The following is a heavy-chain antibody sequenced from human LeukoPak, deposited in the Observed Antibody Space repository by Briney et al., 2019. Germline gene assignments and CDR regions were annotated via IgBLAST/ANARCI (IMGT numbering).Heavy chain of an antibody. V-gene: IGHV4-59*01. D-gene: IGHD5-12*01. CDR2: IYYSGST. CDR3: ARSVDIVAPRFDY. J-gene: IGHJ4*02. Sequence: PSETLSLTCTVSGGSISSYYWSWIRQPPGKGLEWIGYIYYSGSTNYNPSLKSRVTISVDTSKNQFSLKLSSVTAADTAVYYCARSVDIVAPRFDYWGQGTLVTVSS. CDR1: GGSISSYY.